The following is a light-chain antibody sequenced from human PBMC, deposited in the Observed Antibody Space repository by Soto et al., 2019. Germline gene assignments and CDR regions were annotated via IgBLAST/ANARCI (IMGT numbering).Light chain of an antibody. CDR2: AAS. CDR1: QGISSY. V-gene: IGKV1-8*01. Sequence: AIRIAQSPSSLSASTGDRVTITWRASQGISSYLAWYQQRTGKAPKLLIYAASTLQSGVPSRFRGSGSGTDFTLTISCLQSEDFATYYCQQYYSYPPTFGQGTKVDIK. CDR3: QQYYSYPPT. J-gene: IGKJ1*01.